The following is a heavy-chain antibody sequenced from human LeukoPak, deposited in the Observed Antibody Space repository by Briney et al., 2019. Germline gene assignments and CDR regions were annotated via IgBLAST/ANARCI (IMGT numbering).Heavy chain of an antibody. D-gene: IGHD6-19*01. CDR1: GFTVSSNY. J-gene: IGHJ4*02. Sequence: PGGSLRLSRAASGFTVSSNYMSWVRQAPGKGLEWVSVIYSGGSTYYADSVKGRFTISRDNSKNTLYLQMNSLRAEDTAVYYCASRIAVAGPFDYWGQGTLVTVSS. CDR2: IYSGGST. V-gene: IGHV3-53*01. CDR3: ASRIAVAGPFDY.